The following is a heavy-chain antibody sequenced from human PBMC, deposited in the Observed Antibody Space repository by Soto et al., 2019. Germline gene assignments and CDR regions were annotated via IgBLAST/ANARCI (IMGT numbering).Heavy chain of an antibody. J-gene: IGHJ1*01. V-gene: IGHV3-23*01. CDR1: GFTFSGYA. D-gene: IGHD6-13*01. Sequence: GGPLILSCAASGFTFSGYAMSWVRQAPGKGLEWVSAISGSGGSTYYADSVKGRFTISRDNSKNTLYLQMNSLRAEDTAVYYCAKVLRIAEYFKQWGNGTLVTV. CDR2: ISGSGGST. CDR3: AKVLRIAEYFKQ.